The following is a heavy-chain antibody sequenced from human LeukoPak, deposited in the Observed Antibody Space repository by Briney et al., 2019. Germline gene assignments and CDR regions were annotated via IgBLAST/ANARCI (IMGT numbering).Heavy chain of an antibody. Sequence: ASVKVSCKASGYTFTSYDINWVRQATGQGLEWMGWMNPNSGNTGYAQKFQGRVTITRNTSISTAYMELSSLRSEDTAVYYCARVGVVVVPAADYYYYYYMDVWGKGTTVTVSS. V-gene: IGHV1-8*03. CDR3: ARVGVVVVPAADYYYYYYMDV. J-gene: IGHJ6*03. CDR1: GYTFTSYD. D-gene: IGHD2-2*01. CDR2: MNPNSGNT.